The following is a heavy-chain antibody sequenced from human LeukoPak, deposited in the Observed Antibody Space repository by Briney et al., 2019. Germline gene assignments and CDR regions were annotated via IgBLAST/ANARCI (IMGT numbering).Heavy chain of an antibody. J-gene: IGHJ6*02. CDR3: ARGRITAAGYYYYYGMDV. D-gene: IGHD6-13*01. Sequence: SETLSLTCAVSGGSISSSSYYWGWIRQPPGKGLEWIGSIYYSGTTYYNPSLKSRVTISVDTSKNQFSLKLSSVTAADTAVYYCARGRITAAGYYYYYGMDVWGQGTTVTVSS. CDR2: IYYSGTT. V-gene: IGHV4-39*07. CDR1: GGSISSSSYY.